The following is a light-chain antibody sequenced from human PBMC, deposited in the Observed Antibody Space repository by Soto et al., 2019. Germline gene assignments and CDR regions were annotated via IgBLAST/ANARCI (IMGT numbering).Light chain of an antibody. J-gene: IGKJ1*01. CDR3: QQYENWLGT. CDR1: QDISTN. CDR2: GAS. Sequence: EIVMTQSPATLSVSPGERATLSCRASQDISTNLAWYQQKPGQAPRLLIYGASTRATGIPARFSGSGSGTDFTFPISSLQSEVLSVYYCQQYENWLGTFGKGTKGVIK. V-gene: IGKV3-15*01.